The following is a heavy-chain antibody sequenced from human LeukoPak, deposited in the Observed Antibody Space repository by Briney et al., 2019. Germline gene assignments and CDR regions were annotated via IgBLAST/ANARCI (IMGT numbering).Heavy chain of an antibody. V-gene: IGHV4-34*01. CDR2: INHSGGT. D-gene: IGHD6-13*01. Sequence: SETLSLTCAVYGGSFSGYFWSWIRQPPGKGLEWIGEINHSGGTNYNPSLKSRVTISVDTSKNQFPLKMNSVTAADTAVYYCARAPSGEVESAARGDYLDYWGQGTLVTVSS. CDR1: GGSFSGYF. CDR3: ARAPSGEVESAARGDYLDY. J-gene: IGHJ4*02.